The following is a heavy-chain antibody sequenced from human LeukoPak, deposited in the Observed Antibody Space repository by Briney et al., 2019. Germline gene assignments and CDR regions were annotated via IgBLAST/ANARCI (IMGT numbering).Heavy chain of an antibody. CDR1: GHTFTVYY. D-gene: IGHD3-10*01. CDR3: ASYASGYNWLKA. CDR2: IHPGTGDT. J-gene: IGHJ5*02. V-gene: IGHV1-2*02. Sequence: ASVKVSCKASGHTFTVYYIHWVRQAPGQGLGWMGWIHPGTGDTNYAQRFQGRVTVTRDTSIATAYMELSSLKSDDTAVYYCASYASGYNWLKAWGQGTLVTVSS.